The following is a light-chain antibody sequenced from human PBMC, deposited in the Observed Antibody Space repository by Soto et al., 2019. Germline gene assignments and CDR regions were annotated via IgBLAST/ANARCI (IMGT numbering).Light chain of an antibody. V-gene: IGLV2-8*01. CDR1: SSDVGGYNY. CDR2: EVT. CDR3: SSFAGGGNPVL. Sequence: QSALTQPPSASGSLGQSVTISCTGISSDVGGYNYVSWHQQHPGKAPKVMIYEVTKRPPGVPDRFSGSKSGNTASLTVSGLQAEDEADYYCSSFAGGGNPVLLGGGTKLTVL. J-gene: IGLJ2*01.